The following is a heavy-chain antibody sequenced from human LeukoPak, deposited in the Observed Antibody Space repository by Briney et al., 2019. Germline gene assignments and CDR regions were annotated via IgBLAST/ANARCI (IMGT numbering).Heavy chain of an antibody. Sequence: GGSLRLSCAASGFTFSNYNINWVRQAPGKGLEWVSSISSSSSYIYYADSVKGRFTISRDNAKNSLYLQMNSLRAEDTAVYYCAKTMTTVTRRDAFDFWGQGTMVTVSA. CDR2: ISSSSSYI. CDR1: GFTFSNYN. CDR3: AKTMTTVTRRDAFDF. D-gene: IGHD4-17*01. V-gene: IGHV3-21*01. J-gene: IGHJ3*01.